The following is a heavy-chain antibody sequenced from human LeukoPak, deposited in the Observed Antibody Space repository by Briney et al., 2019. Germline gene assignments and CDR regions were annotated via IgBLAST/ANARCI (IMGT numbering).Heavy chain of an antibody. CDR2: IIPLIPIA. Sequence: SVKVSCKASGGTFNNYGISWIRQAPGQGLEWMGRIIPLIPIANYAQKFQDRVTIIADKSTTTAYMELSSLRSEDTAVYYCASDYYGSGTYYNAEHYFDYWGQGTLVTVSS. V-gene: IGHV1-69*04. CDR3: ASDYYGSGTYYNAEHYFDY. J-gene: IGHJ4*02. CDR1: GGTFNNYG. D-gene: IGHD3-10*01.